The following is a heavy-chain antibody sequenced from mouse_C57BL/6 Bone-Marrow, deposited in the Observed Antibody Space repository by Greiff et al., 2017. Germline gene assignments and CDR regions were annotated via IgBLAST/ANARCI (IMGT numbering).Heavy chain of an antibody. J-gene: IGHJ3*01. Sequence: VKLQQSGAELMKPGASVKISCKATGYTFTGYWIEWVKQRPGHGLEWIGEILPGSGSTNYNEKFKGKATFTADTSSNTAYMQLSSLTSEDSAVYYCARPKEGYGYYVLFAYWGQGTLVTVSA. CDR3: ARPKEGYGYYVLFAY. CDR1: GYTFTGYW. CDR2: ILPGSGST. D-gene: IGHD2-3*01. V-gene: IGHV1-9*01.